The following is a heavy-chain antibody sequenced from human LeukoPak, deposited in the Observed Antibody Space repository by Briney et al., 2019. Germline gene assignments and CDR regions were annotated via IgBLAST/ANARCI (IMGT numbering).Heavy chain of an antibody. V-gene: IGHV4-30-4*01. J-gene: IGHJ5*02. Sequence: SETLSLTCTVSGGSISCGDYYWSWIRQPPGKGLEWIGYIYNSGRTYYNPSLKSRVTISVDTSKNQFPLKLSSVTAADTAVFYCARVKSYCSSTSCYAPNWFDPWGQGTLVTVSS. CDR2: IYNSGRT. CDR3: ARVKSYCSSTSCYAPNWFDP. D-gene: IGHD2-2*01. CDR1: GGSISCGDYY.